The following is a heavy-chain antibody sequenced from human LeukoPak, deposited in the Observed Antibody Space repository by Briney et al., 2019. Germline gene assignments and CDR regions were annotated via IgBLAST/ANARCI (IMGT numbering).Heavy chain of an antibody. CDR2: IYYSGST. CDR3: ARDIHYDSSGYSLPHWFDP. Sequence: SETLSLTCTVSGGSISSYYWSWLRQPPGKGLEWIGYIYYSGSTNYHPSLKSRVTISVDTSKNQFSLKLSSVTAADTAVYYCARDIHYDSSGYSLPHWFDPWGQGTLVTVSS. V-gene: IGHV4-59*01. J-gene: IGHJ5*02. D-gene: IGHD3-22*01. CDR1: GGSISSYY.